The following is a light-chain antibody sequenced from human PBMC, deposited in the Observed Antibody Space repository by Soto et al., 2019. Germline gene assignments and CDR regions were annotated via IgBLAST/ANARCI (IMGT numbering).Light chain of an antibody. Sequence: EIVMTQSPATLSVSPGERATVSCRASQSVSSNLAWYQQKPGQAPRLLIYGASTRATGIPARFSGSGSGTELTLTIGSLQSEDFAVSYCQQYNNWPRTFGQGTKLEIK. J-gene: IGKJ2*01. CDR1: QSVSSN. V-gene: IGKV3-15*01. CDR3: QQYNNWPRT. CDR2: GAS.